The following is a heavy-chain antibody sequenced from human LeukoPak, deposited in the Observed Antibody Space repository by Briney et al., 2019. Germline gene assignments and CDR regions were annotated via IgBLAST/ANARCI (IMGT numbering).Heavy chain of an antibody. CDR1: GGSFSGYY. Sequence: SETLSLTCAVYGGSFSGYYWSWIRQPPGKGLEWIGEINHRGSANYNPSLKSRVTISVDTSKDQFSLKLSSVTAADTAVYYCASRDYYYYMDVWGKGTTVTVSS. CDR3: ASRDYYYYMDV. V-gene: IGHV4-34*01. J-gene: IGHJ6*03. CDR2: INHRGSA.